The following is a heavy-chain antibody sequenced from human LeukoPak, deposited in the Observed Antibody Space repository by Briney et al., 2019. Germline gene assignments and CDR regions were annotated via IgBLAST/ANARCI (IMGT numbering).Heavy chain of an antibody. CDR2: ISSSSSYI. D-gene: IGHD6-13*01. CDR1: GFTFSSYS. CDR3: ARGDITAPNY. V-gene: IGHV3-21*01. J-gene: IGHJ4*02. Sequence: GGSLRLSCAASGFTFSSYSMHWVRQAPGKGLEWVSSISSSSSYIYYGDSVKGRFTMSRDNAKNSLYLQMNSLRAGDTAVYYCARGDITAPNYWGQGTLVTVSS.